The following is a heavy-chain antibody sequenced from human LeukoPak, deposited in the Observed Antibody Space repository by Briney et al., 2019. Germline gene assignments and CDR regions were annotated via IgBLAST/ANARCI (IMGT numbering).Heavy chain of an antibody. CDR3: ARDRDSYGGDQFDY. CDR1: GFTFSSYA. D-gene: IGHD5-18*01. V-gene: IGHV3-30-3*01. J-gene: IGHJ4*02. Sequence: PGGSPRLSCAASGFTFSSYAMHWIRQAPGKGLEWVAVISYDGSNKYYADSVKGRFTISRDNSKNTLYLQMNSLRAEDTAVYYCARDRDSYGGDQFDYWGQGTLVTVSS. CDR2: ISYDGSNK.